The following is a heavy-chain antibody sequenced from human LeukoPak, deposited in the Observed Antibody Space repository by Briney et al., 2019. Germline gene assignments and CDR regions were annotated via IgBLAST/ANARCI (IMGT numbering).Heavy chain of an antibody. CDR2: ISGSGGST. D-gene: IGHD3-22*01. Sequence: GGSLRLSCAASGFTFSSYAMSWVRQAPGKGLEWVSAISGSGGSTYYADSVKGRLTISRDNSKNTLYLQMNSLRAEDTAEYYCAKGGVYYYDSSGYYDWGQGTLVTVSS. J-gene: IGHJ4*02. CDR3: AKGGVYYYDSSGYYD. CDR1: GFTFSSYA. V-gene: IGHV3-23*01.